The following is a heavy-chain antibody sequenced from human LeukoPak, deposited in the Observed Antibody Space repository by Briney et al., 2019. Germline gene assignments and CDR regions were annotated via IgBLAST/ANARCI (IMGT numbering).Heavy chain of an antibody. J-gene: IGHJ4*02. CDR3: ARGQGGGEWLVREELIDY. CDR1: GYTFTGYY. Sequence: ASVKVSCKASGYTFTGYYMHWVRQAPGQGLEWMGWINPNSGGTNYAQKFQGRVTMTRDTSISTAYMELSRLRSDDTAVYYCARGQGGGEWLVREELIDYWGQGTLVTVSS. CDR2: INPNSGGT. V-gene: IGHV1-2*02. D-gene: IGHD6-19*01.